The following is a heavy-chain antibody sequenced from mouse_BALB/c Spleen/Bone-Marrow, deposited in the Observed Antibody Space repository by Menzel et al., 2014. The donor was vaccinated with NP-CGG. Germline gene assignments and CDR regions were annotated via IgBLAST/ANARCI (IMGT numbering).Heavy chain of an antibody. V-gene: IGHV1-7*01. D-gene: IGHD2-1*01. J-gene: IGHJ3*01. CDR2: INPSTGYT. CDR1: GYTFXTYW. CDR3: AREGIYYGNTWFAY. Sequence: SGAELAKPGASVKMSCKTSGYTFXTYWIHWVKQRPGQGLEWIGYINPSTGYTEYNQKFKDKATLTADKSSSTAYMQLSSLTSEEFAVYYCAREGIYYGNTWFAYWGQGTLVTVSA.